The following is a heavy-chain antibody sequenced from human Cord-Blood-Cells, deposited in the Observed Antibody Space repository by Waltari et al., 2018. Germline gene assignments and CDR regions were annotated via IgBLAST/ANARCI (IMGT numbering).Heavy chain of an antibody. Sequence: QVQLQQWGAGLLKPSETLSLTCAVYGGSSSGYYWSWIRQPPGKGLEWIGEINHSGSTNYNPSLKSRVTISVDTSKNQFSLKLSSVTAADTAVYYCARGRIVVVPAAISGYYYYYGMDVWDQGP. CDR3: ARGRIVVVPAAISGYYYYYGMDV. CDR2: INHSGST. D-gene: IGHD2-2*02. CDR1: GGSSSGYY. J-gene: IGHJ6*02. V-gene: IGHV4-34*01.